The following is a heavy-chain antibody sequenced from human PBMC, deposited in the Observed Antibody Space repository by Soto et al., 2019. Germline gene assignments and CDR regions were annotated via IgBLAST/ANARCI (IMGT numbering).Heavy chain of an antibody. J-gene: IGHJ2*01. V-gene: IGHV4-34*01. Sequence: QVQLQQWGAGLLKPSETLSLTCAVYGGSFSGYYWSWIRQPPGKALEWIGEINHSGSTNYNPSLKSRVTISVDTSKNQFSLKLSSVTAADTAVYYCARARYYDSSGYLIRWYFDLWGRGTLVTVSS. CDR2: INHSGST. CDR3: ARARYYDSSGYLIRWYFDL. CDR1: GGSFSGYY. D-gene: IGHD3-22*01.